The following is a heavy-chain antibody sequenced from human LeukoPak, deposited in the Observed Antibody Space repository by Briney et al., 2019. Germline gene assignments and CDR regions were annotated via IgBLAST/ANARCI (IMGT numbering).Heavy chain of an antibody. Sequence: GGSLRPSCAASGFTFSGYWMSWVRQAPGKGREWVANIKQDGSEKYYVDSVKGRFAISRDNAKNSLYLQMNSLRAEDTAVYYCARVGAAAGTLYYYYGMDVWGKGTTVTVSS. CDR2: IKQDGSEK. CDR1: GFTFSGYW. D-gene: IGHD6-13*01. CDR3: ARVGAAAGTLYYYYGMDV. J-gene: IGHJ6*04. V-gene: IGHV3-7*03.